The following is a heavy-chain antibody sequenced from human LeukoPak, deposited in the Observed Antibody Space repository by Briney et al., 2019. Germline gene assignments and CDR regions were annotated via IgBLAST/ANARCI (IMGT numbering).Heavy chain of an antibody. CDR3: ARSRIAARPDEFDY. CDR1: GGSISSRSYY. D-gene: IGHD6-6*01. J-gene: IGHJ4*02. CDR2: IYYSGST. Sequence: SETLSLTCAVSGGSISSRSYYWGWIRQPPGRGLEWLGSIYYSGSTYHNPSLKSRVTISVDTSKNHFSLKLSSVTAADTAVYYCARSRIAARPDEFDYWGQGTLVTVSS. V-gene: IGHV4-39*02.